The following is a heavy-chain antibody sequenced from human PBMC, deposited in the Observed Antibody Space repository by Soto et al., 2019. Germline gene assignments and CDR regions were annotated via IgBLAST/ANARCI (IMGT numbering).Heavy chain of an antibody. J-gene: IGHJ4*02. CDR2: IYYTGST. Sequence: SETLSLTCTVSGGSIANNYWSWIRRSPGKGLEWIGYIYYTGSTNYNPSLKSRVTMSVDTSKNQFSLKMSSVTAADTAIYYCARQRTTVVTQAYFDHWGQGTLVTVSS. CDR3: ARQRTTVVTQAYFDH. V-gene: IGHV4-59*01. CDR1: GGSIANNY. D-gene: IGHD4-17*01.